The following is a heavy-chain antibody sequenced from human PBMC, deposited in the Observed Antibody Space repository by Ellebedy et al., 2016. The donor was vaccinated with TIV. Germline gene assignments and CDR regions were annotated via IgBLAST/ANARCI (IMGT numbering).Heavy chain of an antibody. J-gene: IGHJ1*01. V-gene: IGHV4-39*01. CDR1: GGSISSSDYY. Sequence: MPSETLSLTCTVPGGSISSSDYYWGWIRQPPGKGLERIGPIYYSGSTDHNPSLKSRVTISVDPSKHQFSLKLSSVTAADTAVYYCARLSCSGGSCYHVWIVLKHWGPGTLVTVSS. CDR3: ARLSCSGGSCYHVWIVLKH. D-gene: IGHD2-15*01. CDR2: IYYSGST.